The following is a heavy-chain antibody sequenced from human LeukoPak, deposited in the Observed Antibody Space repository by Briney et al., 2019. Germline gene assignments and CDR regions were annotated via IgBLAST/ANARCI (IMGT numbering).Heavy chain of an antibody. V-gene: IGHV3-23*01. CDR1: GFTFSSYA. J-gene: IGHJ4*02. Sequence: GGSLRLXCAASGFTFSSYAMSWVRQAPGKALEWVSAISGSGGSTYYADSVKGRFTISRDNSKNTLYLQMNSLRAEDTAVYYCAKDGGGYCSSTSCYMGYWGQGTLVTVSS. CDR2: ISGSGGST. D-gene: IGHD2-2*03. CDR3: AKDGGGYCSSTSCYMGY.